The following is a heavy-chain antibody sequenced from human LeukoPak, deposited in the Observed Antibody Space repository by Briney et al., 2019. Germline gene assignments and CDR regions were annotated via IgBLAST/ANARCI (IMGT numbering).Heavy chain of an antibody. Sequence: GGSLRLSCAASGFTFSTYAIYWVRQAPGKGLEWVAFTSFDESNKFYADSVEGRFTISRDNSKNTLFLQMHNLRVDDTAMYYCAVVAGRFPPDYWGQGTLVTVSS. CDR1: GFTFSTYA. CDR3: AVVAGRFPPDY. J-gene: IGHJ4*02. D-gene: IGHD6-19*01. CDR2: TSFDESNK. V-gene: IGHV3-30-3*01.